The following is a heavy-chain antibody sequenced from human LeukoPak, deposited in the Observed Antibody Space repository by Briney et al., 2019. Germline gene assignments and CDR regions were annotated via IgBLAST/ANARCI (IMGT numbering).Heavy chain of an antibody. CDR2: INPNSGGT. Sequence: ASVKVSCKASGYTFTGYHIHWVRQAPGQGLEWMGWINPNSGGTNYAQKFQGRVTMTRDTSISTAYMELSRLRSDDTAVYYCARATSGYYDYFDYWGQGTLVTVSS. CDR1: GYTFTGYH. CDR3: ARATSGYYDYFDY. V-gene: IGHV1-2*02. D-gene: IGHD3-22*01. J-gene: IGHJ4*02.